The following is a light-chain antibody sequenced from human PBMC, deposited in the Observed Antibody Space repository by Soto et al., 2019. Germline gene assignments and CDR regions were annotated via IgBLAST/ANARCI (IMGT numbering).Light chain of an antibody. CDR2: GAS. V-gene: IGKV3-15*01. J-gene: IGKJ3*01. CDR1: QSVSSN. Sequence: IVMTQSPATLSVSPGERATLSCRASQSVSSNLAWYQQKPGQAPRLLIYGASSRATGIPARFSGSGSGTEFTLTISGLQSEDFAFYYCQQYSNWPPITFGPGTKVDI. CDR3: QQYSNWPPIT.